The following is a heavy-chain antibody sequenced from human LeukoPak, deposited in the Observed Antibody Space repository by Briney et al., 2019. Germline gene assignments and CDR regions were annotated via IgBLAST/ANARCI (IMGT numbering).Heavy chain of an antibody. CDR3: AKSSGYYYPIDY. CDR2: IYYTGST. J-gene: IGHJ4*02. CDR1: GASISSYY. V-gene: IGHV4-59*01. Sequence: PSETLSLTCTVSGASISSYYWSWVRQPPGKGLEWIGYIYYTGSTNYNPSLKSRVTISGDTSKNQFSLKLSSVTAADTAVYYCAKSSGYYYPIDYWGQGTLVTVSS. D-gene: IGHD3-22*01.